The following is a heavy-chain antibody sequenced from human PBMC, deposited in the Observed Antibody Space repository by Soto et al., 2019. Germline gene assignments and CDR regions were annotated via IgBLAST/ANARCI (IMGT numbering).Heavy chain of an antibody. J-gene: IGHJ4*02. CDR1: GDSVSSNIAA. Sequence: SQTLSLTCAISGDSVSSNIAAWDWIRQSPSRGLEWLGRTYYRSKWYTDYAVSVRSRITINPDTSENQFTLQLISMTPEDTAVYYCARYLGGPRDSWGKGTLVTVSS. CDR3: ARYLGGPRDS. D-gene: IGHD3-16*01. CDR2: TYYRSKWYT. V-gene: IGHV6-1*01.